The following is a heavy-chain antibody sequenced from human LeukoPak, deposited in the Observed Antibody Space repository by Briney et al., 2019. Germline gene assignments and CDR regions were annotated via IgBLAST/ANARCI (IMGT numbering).Heavy chain of an antibody. Sequence: SQTLSLTCAVSGGSISSGGYSWSWVRQPPGEGLEWVGYIYHSGTTYYNPSLQSRVTVSLDRSKNQFSLKLSSMTAADTAVYYCASGNTGYDRDAFDIWGQGTMVTVSS. J-gene: IGHJ3*02. CDR3: ASGNTGYDRDAFDI. CDR2: IYHSGTT. D-gene: IGHD5-12*01. V-gene: IGHV4-30-2*01. CDR1: GGSISSGGYS.